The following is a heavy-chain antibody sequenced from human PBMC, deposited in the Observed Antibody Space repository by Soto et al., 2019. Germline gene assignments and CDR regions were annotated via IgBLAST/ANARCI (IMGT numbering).Heavy chain of an antibody. V-gene: IGHV1-3*01. CDR3: AGARFLAWLFEPYGMDV. J-gene: IGHJ6*02. Sequence: ASVKVSCKASGYTFTSYAMHWVRQAPGQRLEWMGWINAGNGNTKYSQKSQGRVTITRDTSASTAYMELSSLRSEDTAVYYCAGARFLAWLFEPYGMDVWGQGTTVTVSS. CDR1: GYTFTSYA. D-gene: IGHD3-3*01. CDR2: INAGNGNT.